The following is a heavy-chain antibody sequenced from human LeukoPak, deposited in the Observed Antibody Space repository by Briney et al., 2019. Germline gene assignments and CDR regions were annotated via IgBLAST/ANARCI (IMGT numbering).Heavy chain of an antibody. J-gene: IGHJ5*02. CDR1: GFTFSSYA. CDR3: AREGTFYGDYAWFDP. D-gene: IGHD4-17*01. V-gene: IGHV3-64*01. CDR2: ISSNGGST. Sequence: GGSLRLSCAASGFTFSSYAMHWVRQAPGKGLEYVSAISSNGGSTYYANSVKGRFTISRDNSKNTLYLQMGSLRAEDMAVYYCAREGTFYGDYAWFDPWGQGTLVTVSS.